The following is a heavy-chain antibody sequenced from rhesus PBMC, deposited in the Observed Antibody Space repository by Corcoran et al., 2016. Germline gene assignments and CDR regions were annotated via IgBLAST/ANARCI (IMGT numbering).Heavy chain of an antibody. CDR3: ARRGYSGYSYFFDY. D-gene: IGHD5-42*01. J-gene: IGHJ4*01. CDR2: MDGKIAGT. V-gene: IGHV4-81*01. CDR1: GGSISGYY. Sequence: QLQLQESGPGLVKPSETLSLTCAVSGGSISGYYWSWIRQPPGKGLEWVGNMDGKIAGTNYNPSLKYRLTFSKDTSKNQFSLKLGAVTAADTAVYYCARRGYSGYSYFFDYWGQGVLVTVSS.